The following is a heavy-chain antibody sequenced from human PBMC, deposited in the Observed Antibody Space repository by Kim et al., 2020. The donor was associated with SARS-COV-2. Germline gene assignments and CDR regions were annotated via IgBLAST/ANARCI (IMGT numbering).Heavy chain of an antibody. CDR2: INHSGST. V-gene: IGHV4-34*01. J-gene: IGHJ6*02. CDR1: GGSFSGYY. Sequence: SETLSLTCAVYGGSFSGYYWSWIRQPPGKGLEWIGEINHSGSTNYNPSLKSRVTISVDTSKNQFSLKLSSVTAADTAVYYCARGPGYGSGCYYTYYYYYYGMDVWGQGTTVTVSS. D-gene: IGHD3-10*01. CDR3: ARGPGYGSGCYYTYYYYYYGMDV.